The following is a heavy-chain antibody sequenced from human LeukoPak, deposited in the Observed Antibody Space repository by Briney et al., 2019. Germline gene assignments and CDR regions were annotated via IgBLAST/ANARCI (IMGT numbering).Heavy chain of an antibody. D-gene: IGHD5-18*01. CDR2: IYSGGST. J-gene: IGHJ4*02. V-gene: IGHV3-53*01. CDR3: ARGALSVLKLRGYSYGYYSDY. CDR1: GFTVSSNY. Sequence: GGSLRLSCAASGFTVSSNYMSWVRQAPGKGLEWVSVIYSGGSTYYADSVKGRFTISRDNSKNTLYLQMNSLRAEDTAVYYCARGALSVLKLRGYSYGYYSDYWGQGTLVTVSS.